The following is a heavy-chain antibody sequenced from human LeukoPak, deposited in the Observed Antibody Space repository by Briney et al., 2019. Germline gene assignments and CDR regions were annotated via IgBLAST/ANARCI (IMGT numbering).Heavy chain of an antibody. V-gene: IGHV1-69*13. D-gene: IGHD2-2*02. CDR1: GGTFSSYA. J-gene: IGHJ4*02. CDR3: ARAQTHKYCSSTSCYTPDY. CDR2: IIPIFGTA. Sequence: GASVKVSCKASGGTFSSYAISWVRQAPGQGLEWMGGIIPIFGTANYAQKFQGRVTITADESTSTAYMELSSLRSEDTAEYYCARAQTHKYCSSTSCYTPDYWGQGTLVTVSS.